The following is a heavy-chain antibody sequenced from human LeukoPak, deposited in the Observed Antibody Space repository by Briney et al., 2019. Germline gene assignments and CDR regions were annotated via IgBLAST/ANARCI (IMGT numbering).Heavy chain of an antibody. CDR3: ARRGPSGRSLDY. V-gene: IGHV4-39*01. J-gene: IGHJ4*02. CDR2: MYYGGST. D-gene: IGHD1-26*01. CDR1: GGSISSSSYY. Sequence: SETLSLTCNVSGGSISSSSYYWGWIRQPPGKGLEWIGSMYYGGSTYYNPSLKSRVTISVDTFKNQFSLKLSSVTAADTAVYYCARRGPSGRSLDYWGQGTLVTVSS.